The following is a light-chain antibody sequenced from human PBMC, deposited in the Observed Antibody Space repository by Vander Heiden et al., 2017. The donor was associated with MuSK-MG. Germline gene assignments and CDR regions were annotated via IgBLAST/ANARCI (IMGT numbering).Light chain of an antibody. Sequence: EIMLTQSPATLSLSPGERATLSCRASQSVSSYLAWYQQKPGQAPRLLIYDASNRATGIPARFSGSGSGTDFTLTTSSLEPEDFAVYYCQQRSNWPRGFTFGPGTKVEIK. V-gene: IGKV3-11*01. CDR3: QQRSNWPRGFT. J-gene: IGKJ3*01. CDR1: QSVSSY. CDR2: DAS.